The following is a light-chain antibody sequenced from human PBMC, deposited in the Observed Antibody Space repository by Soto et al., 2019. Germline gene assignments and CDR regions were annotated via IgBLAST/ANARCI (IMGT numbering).Light chain of an antibody. CDR2: DAS. Sequence: EIVLTQSPATLSLSPGERATLSCRASQSVSRYVAWYQQKPGQAPRLLIFDASTRATGIPARSSGSGSGTDFTLTISSLEPEDFAVYYCQQRSTWPYTFGQGTKVDIK. CDR3: QQRSTWPYT. J-gene: IGKJ2*01. CDR1: QSVSRY. V-gene: IGKV3-11*01.